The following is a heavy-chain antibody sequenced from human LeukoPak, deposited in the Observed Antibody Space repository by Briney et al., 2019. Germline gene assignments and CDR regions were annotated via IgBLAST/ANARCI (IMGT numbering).Heavy chain of an antibody. CDR2: ISAYNGNT. CDR3: AIRIAAVGYYYCGMDV. Sequence: ASVNVSCKASGYTFTSYGISWVRQAPGQGLEWMGWISAYNGNTNYAQKLQGRVTMTTDTSTSTAYMELRSLRSDDTAVYYCAIRIAAVGYYYCGMDVWGQGTTVTVSS. D-gene: IGHD6-13*01. CDR1: GYTFTSYG. J-gene: IGHJ6*02. V-gene: IGHV1-18*01.